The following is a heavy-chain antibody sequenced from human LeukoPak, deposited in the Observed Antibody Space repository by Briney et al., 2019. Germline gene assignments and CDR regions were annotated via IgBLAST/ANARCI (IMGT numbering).Heavy chain of an antibody. CDR3: ARDIDSSGWYRAFDI. Sequence: PSETLSLTCTVSGGSISSSSYYWGWIRQPPGKGLEWIGSIYYSGSTYYNPSLKSRVTISVDTSKNQFSLKLSSVTAADTAVYYCARDIDSSGWYRAFDIWGQGTMVTVSS. J-gene: IGHJ3*02. V-gene: IGHV4-39*02. CDR1: GGSISSSSYY. CDR2: IYYSGST. D-gene: IGHD6-19*01.